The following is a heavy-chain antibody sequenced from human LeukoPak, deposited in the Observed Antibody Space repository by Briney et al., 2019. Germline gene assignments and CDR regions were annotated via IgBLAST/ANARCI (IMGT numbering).Heavy chain of an antibody. CDR1: GFTSSSYE. J-gene: IGHJ4*02. V-gene: IGHV3-48*03. Sequence: EGSLRLSCAASGFTSSSYEMNWVRQAPGKGLEWVSYISSNGSPIFYADSVKGRFTISRDNAKNSLSLLMNSLRAEDTAVYYCARDGGSGILDWGQGTLVTVSS. CDR2: ISSNGSPI. CDR3: ARDGGSGILD. D-gene: IGHD3-10*01.